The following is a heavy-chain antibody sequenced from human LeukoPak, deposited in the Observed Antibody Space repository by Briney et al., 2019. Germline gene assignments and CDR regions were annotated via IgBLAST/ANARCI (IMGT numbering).Heavy chain of an antibody. CDR3: ARVITGASFFFYYYYMDV. CDR2: VYYSGST. J-gene: IGHJ6*03. CDR1: GGSISGPY. Sequence: TASETLSLTCTVSGGSISGPYWSWVQQPPGKGLEWIGDVYYSGSTHQNPSLKSRVTISVDTSKNQFSLKLHSVTAADTAVYYCARVITGASFFFYYYYMDVWGNGTTVTVSS. D-gene: IGHD1-20*01. V-gene: IGHV4-59*11.